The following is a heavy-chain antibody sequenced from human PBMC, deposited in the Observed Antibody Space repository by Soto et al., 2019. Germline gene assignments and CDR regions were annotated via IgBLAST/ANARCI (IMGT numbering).Heavy chain of an antibody. CDR1: GFTFSRYA. D-gene: IGHD4-17*01. J-gene: IGHJ4*02. CDR3: ARDLGDYGDYAGNSGFVFGY. Sequence: QVQLVESGGGVVQPGRSLRLSCAASGFTFSRYALYWVRQAPGKGLDWVAVISYDGTNKFYADSVKGRFTISRDNSKNTLYLQMNSLRAEDTAVYYCARDLGDYGDYAGNSGFVFGYWGQGTLVTVSS. CDR2: ISYDGTNK. V-gene: IGHV3-30-3*01.